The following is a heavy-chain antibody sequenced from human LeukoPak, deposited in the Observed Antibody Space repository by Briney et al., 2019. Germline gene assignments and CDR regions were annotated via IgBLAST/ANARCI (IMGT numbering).Heavy chain of an antibody. D-gene: IGHD2-2*01. CDR3: ARDSGCSSTSCSLGIAFDI. V-gene: IGHV4-4*07. CDR1: GGSISSYY. Sequence: SETLPLTCTVSGGSISSYYWSWIRQPAGKGLEWIGRIYTSGSTNYNPSLKSRVTMSVDTSKNQFSLKLSSVTAADTAVYYCARDSGCSSTSCSLGIAFDIWGQGTMVTVSS. J-gene: IGHJ3*02. CDR2: IYTSGST.